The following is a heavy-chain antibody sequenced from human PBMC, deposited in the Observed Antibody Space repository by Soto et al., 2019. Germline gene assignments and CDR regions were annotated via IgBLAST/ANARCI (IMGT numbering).Heavy chain of an antibody. CDR3: ARGGGSYRPLHYYGMDV. Sequence: QVQLVQSGAEVKKPGASVKVSCKASVYTFTSYGISWGRQAPAQGLEWMGWIRAYNGKTNYAQKLQGRVSMTTDTSTSTAYMELRRLRSDDTAVYYSARGGGSYRPLHYYGMDVWGQGTTVTVSS. D-gene: IGHD1-26*01. CDR2: IRAYNGKT. V-gene: IGHV1-18*04. CDR1: VYTFTSYG. J-gene: IGHJ6*02.